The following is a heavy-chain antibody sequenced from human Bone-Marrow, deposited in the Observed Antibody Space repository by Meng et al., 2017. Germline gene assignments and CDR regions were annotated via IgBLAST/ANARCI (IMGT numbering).Heavy chain of an antibody. CDR2: IYHTRRT. Sequence: QVQLQESGPGLVKPSGTLFLTCPVSGGSISGSSWWTWVRQPPGKGLEWMGEIYHTRRTNYNPSLKSRVTISVDKSKNQFSLKLSSVTAADTAVYYCARGYCSTTNCNWFDPWGQGTLVTVSS. CDR3: ARGYCSTTNCNWFDP. CDR1: GGSISGSSW. J-gene: IGHJ5*02. V-gene: IGHV4-4*02. D-gene: IGHD2-2*01.